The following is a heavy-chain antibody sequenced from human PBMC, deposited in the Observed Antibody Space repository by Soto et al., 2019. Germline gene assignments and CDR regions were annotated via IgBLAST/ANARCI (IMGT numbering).Heavy chain of an antibody. V-gene: IGHV4-39*01. CDR2: IYYSGST. D-gene: IGHD2-21*02. CDR3: ARHAGGPRDASGDCCFNWFDP. J-gene: IGHJ5*02. Sequence: SETLSLTCTVSGGSISSSSYYWGWIRQPPGKGLEWIGSIYYSGSTYYNPSLKSRVTISVDTSKNQFSLKLSSVTAADTAVYYCARHAGGPRDASGDCCFNWFDPWGQGTLVTVSS. CDR1: GGSISSSSYY.